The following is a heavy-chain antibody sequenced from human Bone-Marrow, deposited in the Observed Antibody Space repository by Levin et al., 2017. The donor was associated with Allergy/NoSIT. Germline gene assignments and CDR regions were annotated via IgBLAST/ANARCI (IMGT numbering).Heavy chain of an antibody. V-gene: IGHV3-21*01. Sequence: GESLKISCAASGFTFSRYGMNWVRQAPGKGLEWVSSISTSSSYIYYADSVKGRFSISRDNAKNSLYLQMNSLRAEDPAVYYCARAYEELLLNYFDYLGQGTPGTVSS. CDR1: GFTFSRYG. D-gene: IGHD2-15*01. J-gene: IGHJ4*02. CDR2: ISTSSSYI. CDR3: ARAYEELLLNYFDY.